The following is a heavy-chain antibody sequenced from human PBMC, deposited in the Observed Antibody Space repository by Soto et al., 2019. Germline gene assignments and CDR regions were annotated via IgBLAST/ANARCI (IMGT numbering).Heavy chain of an antibody. CDR3: ARHQSGRYGPDV. CDR2: MFYSGGT. J-gene: IGHJ4*01. D-gene: IGHD2-15*01. Sequence: SETLSLTCTVSGGSISDIGYCRGWIRQPPGKGLQWIGCMFYSGGTYYNPSRKNRVTLSVYTSNNEFSQKLVSVTAPDTAVYYFARHQSGRYGPDVWGNGILVPGSS. CDR1: GGSISDIGYC. V-gene: IGHV4-39*01.